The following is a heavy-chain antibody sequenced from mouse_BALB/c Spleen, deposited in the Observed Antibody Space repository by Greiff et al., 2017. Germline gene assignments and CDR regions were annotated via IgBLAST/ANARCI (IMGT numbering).Heavy chain of an antibody. CDR2: ISSGGSYT. CDR1: GFTFSSYG. V-gene: IGHV5-6*01. CDR3: ARPSTMITLYAMDY. J-gene: IGHJ4*01. D-gene: IGHD2-4*01. Sequence: EVQVVESGGDLVKPGGSLKLSCAASGFTFSSYGMSWVRQTPDKRLEWVATISSGGSYTYYPDSVKGRFTISRDNAKNTLYLQMSSLKSEDTAMYYCARPSTMITLYAMDYWGQGTSVTVSS.